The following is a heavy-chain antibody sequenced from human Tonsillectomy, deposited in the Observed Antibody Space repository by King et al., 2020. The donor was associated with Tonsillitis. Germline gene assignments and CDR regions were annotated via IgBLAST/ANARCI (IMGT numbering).Heavy chain of an antibody. J-gene: IGHJ4*02. CDR1: GFSFDDYS. D-gene: IGHD5-12*01. Sequence: VQLVESGGIVVQPGGSLRLSCVASGFSFDDYSMHWVRQAPGKGLEWVSLITWDGRSTYYAESVKGRFTISRDNSKRSLYLQMISLRTEDTALYYCAKDLDRQYXGYDFDHWGQGTLVXXXS. CDR3: AKDLDRQYXGYDFDH. V-gene: IGHV3-43*01. CDR2: ITWDGRST.